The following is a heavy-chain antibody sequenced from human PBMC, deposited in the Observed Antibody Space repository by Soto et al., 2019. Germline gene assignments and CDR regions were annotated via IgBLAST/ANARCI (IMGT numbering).Heavy chain of an antibody. J-gene: IGHJ6*02. CDR1: GGSIHCGGYY. Sequence: QVQLQESGPGLVKPSQTLSLTCTVSGGSIHCGGYYWTWIRQHPGKGLEWIGHIYQSGSAYYNPSLKSRVTMSADTSKNQFSLKLTSVTAADTAVYYCARTARATVTMGGYYYYDMDVWGQGTTVTVSS. V-gene: IGHV4-31*03. D-gene: IGHD4-17*01. CDR3: ARTARATVTMGGYYYYDMDV. CDR2: IYQSGSA.